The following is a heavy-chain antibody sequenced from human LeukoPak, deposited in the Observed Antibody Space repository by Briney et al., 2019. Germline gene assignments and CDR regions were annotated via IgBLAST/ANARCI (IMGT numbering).Heavy chain of an antibody. D-gene: IGHD6-19*01. CDR3: ARDGSSGWYWVDY. CDR1: GFTFSSYG. CDR2: IWYDGSNK. Sequence: PGGSLRLSCAASGFTFSSYGMHWVRQAPGKGLEWVAIIWYDGSNKYYADSVKGRFTISRDNSKKTLYLQMNSLRAEDTAVYYCARDGSSGWYWVDYWGQGTLVTVSS. V-gene: IGHV3-33*01. J-gene: IGHJ4*02.